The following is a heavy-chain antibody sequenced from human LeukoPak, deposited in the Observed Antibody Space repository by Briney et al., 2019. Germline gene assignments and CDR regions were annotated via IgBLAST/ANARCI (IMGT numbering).Heavy chain of an antibody. J-gene: IGHJ6*03. CDR2: IIPIFGTA. CDR1: GGTFISYA. D-gene: IGHD3-22*01. Sequence: ASVKVSCKASGGTFISYAISWVRQAPGQGLEWMGGIIPIFGTANYAQKFQGRVTITADESTSTAYMELSSLRSEDTAVYYCARVRYDSSGYQDYYYYYMDVWGKGTTVTISS. V-gene: IGHV1-69*13. CDR3: ARVRYDSSGYQDYYYYYMDV.